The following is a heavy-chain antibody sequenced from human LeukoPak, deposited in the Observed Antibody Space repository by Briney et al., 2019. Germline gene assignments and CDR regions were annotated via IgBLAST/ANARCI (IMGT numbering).Heavy chain of an antibody. Sequence: GGSLRLSCAASGFHLRRCAMHWPPQFPGRGLAWVAVISGPGPSTVYADSVKVRFTISRDNAKNTLFLQLESLRVEYTAIYYCAKEEMPHAFDLLGQGTMVTVSS. CDR3: AKEEMPHAFDL. CDR1: GFHLRRCA. J-gene: IGHJ3*01. V-gene: IGHV3-23*01. D-gene: IGHD5-24*01. CDR2: ISGPGPST.